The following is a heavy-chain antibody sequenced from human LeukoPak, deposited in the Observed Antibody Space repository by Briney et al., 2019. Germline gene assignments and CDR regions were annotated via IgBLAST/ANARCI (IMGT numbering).Heavy chain of an antibody. D-gene: IGHD6-19*01. CDR3: ARDGTRYSSGWDLAY. CDR1: GFTFSSYG. Sequence: GRSLRLSCAASGFTFSSYGMHWVRQAPGKGLEWVAVISYDGSNKYYADSVKGRFTISRDNSKNTLYLQMNSLRAEDTAVYYCARDGTRYSSGWDLAYWGQGTLVTVSS. CDR2: ISYDGSNK. J-gene: IGHJ4*02. V-gene: IGHV3-30*03.